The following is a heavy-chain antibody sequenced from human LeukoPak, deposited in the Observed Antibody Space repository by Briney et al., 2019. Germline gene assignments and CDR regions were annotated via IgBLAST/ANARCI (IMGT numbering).Heavy chain of an antibody. CDR2: INHNSGGT. CDR3: ARSLISSSWYRSDY. D-gene: IGHD6-13*01. J-gene: IGHJ4*02. V-gene: IGHV1-2*02. Sequence: GASVKVSCKASGYTFTDYYMHWVRQAPGQGLEWMGWINHNSGGTNYAQKFQGRVTMTRDTSISTAYMELSNLRSDDTAVYYCARSLISSSWYRSDYWGQGTLVTVSS. CDR1: GYTFTDYY.